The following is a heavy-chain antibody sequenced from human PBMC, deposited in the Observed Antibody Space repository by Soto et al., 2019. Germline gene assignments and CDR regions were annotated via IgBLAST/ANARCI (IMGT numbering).Heavy chain of an antibody. CDR2: IYYSGST. Sequence: SETLSLTCTVSGDSISSGGNYWTWIRQHPGKGLEWIGYIYYSGSTYYNPSLKSRVTISVDTPMNQFSLQLRSVTAADTAVYYCAREIALVVGSVRYFYGMDVWGQGTSVTVSS. V-gene: IGHV4-31*03. CDR3: AREIALVVGSVRYFYGMDV. J-gene: IGHJ6*02. D-gene: IGHD2-15*01. CDR1: GDSISSGGNY.